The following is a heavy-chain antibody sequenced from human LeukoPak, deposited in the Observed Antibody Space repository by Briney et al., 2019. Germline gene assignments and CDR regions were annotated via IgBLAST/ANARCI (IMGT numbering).Heavy chain of an antibody. CDR1: AFTFSTYS. J-gene: IGHJ4*02. V-gene: IGHV3-23*01. CDR3: AKDLTPDGVWDIDC. D-gene: IGHD1-14*01. Sequence: GGSLRLSCTASAFTFSTYSMSLVRQAPGRGLEWISGIYGNGREKFYADSVKGRFTISRDNSKNTLFLYMDTLRAEDTALYYCAKDLTPDGVWDIDCWGRGTLVTVSS. CDR2: IYGNGREK.